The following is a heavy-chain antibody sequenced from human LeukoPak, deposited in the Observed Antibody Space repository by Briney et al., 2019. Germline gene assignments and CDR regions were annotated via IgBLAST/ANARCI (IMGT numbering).Heavy chain of an antibody. D-gene: IGHD2/OR15-2a*01. CDR2: LTGSGATT. CDR3: AKDYFLIDY. CDR1: GFTFSSYA. J-gene: IGHJ4*02. Sequence: GGSLRLSCAASGFTFSSYAMSWVRQAPGKGLEWVSTLTGSGATTYYADSVKGRFTISRDNSKNTLYLQMNSLRAEDTAVYYCAKDYFLIDYWGQGALVTVSS. V-gene: IGHV3-23*01.